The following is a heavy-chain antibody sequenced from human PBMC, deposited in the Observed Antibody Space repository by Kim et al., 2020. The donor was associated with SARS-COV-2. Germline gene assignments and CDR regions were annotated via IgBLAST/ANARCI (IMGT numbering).Heavy chain of an antibody. J-gene: IGHJ3*02. CDR1: GGSFSGYY. CDR2: INHSGST. D-gene: IGHD6-19*01. CDR3: ARVGSSGWYQNDAFDI. V-gene: IGHV4-34*01. Sequence: SETLSLTCAVYGGSFSGYYWSCIRQPPGKGLEWIGEINHSGSTNYNPSLKSRVTISVDTSKNQFSLKLSSVTAADTAVYYCARVGSSGWYQNDAFDIWGQGTMVTVSS.